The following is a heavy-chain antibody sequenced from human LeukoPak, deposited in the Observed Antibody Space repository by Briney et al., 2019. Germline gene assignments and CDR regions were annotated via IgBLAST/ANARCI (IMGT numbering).Heavy chain of an antibody. Sequence: GRSLRLSCAASGFTFSSYGMHWVRQAPGKGLEWVAVIWYDGSDKYYADSVKGRFTISRDNSKNTLYLQMNSLRAEDTAVYYCAKDWGATNYHFDCWGQGTLVTVSS. CDR1: GFTFSSYG. V-gene: IGHV3-33*06. CDR3: AKDWGATNYHFDC. J-gene: IGHJ4*02. D-gene: IGHD1-26*01. CDR2: IWYDGSDK.